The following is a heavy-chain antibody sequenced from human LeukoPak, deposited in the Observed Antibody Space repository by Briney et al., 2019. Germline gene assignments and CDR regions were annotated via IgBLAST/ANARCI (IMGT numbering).Heavy chain of an antibody. D-gene: IGHD3-22*01. CDR1: GFTFSDYY. Sequence: PGGSLRLSCAASGFTFSDYYMSWIRQAPGKGLEWVSYISSSGTTIYYADSVKGRFTISRDNAKNSLYLQMNSLRAEDTAVYYCARESYYYDSSGYYVYYFDYWGQGTLVTVS. CDR3: ARESYYYDSSGYYVYYFDY. V-gene: IGHV3-11*01. J-gene: IGHJ4*02. CDR2: ISSSGTTI.